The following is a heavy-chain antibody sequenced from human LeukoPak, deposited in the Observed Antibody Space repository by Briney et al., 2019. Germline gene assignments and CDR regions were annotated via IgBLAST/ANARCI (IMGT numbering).Heavy chain of an antibody. V-gene: IGHV3-33*06. CDR2: IWYDGSNK. J-gene: IGHJ4*02. D-gene: IGHD2-15*01. Sequence: GGSLRLSCAASGFTFSSYGMHWVRQAPGKGLEWAAVIWYDGSNKYYADSVKVRFTISRDNSKSTLYLQMNSLRAEDTAVYYCAKDKVAGLFYFDYWGQGTLVTVSS. CDR1: GFTFSSYG. CDR3: AKDKVAGLFYFDY.